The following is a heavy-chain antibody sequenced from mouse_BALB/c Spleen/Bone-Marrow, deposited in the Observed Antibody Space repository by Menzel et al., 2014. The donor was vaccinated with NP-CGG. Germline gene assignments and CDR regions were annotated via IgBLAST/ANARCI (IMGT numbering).Heavy chain of an antibody. CDR2: IFPGDGST. CDR3: ARRVYYDYGGGAWFAY. V-gene: IGHV1-85*01. Sequence: VHLVESGAELVKPGASVKLSCKASGYTFTSYDINWVRQRPEQGLEWIGWIFPGDGSTKYNEKFKGKATLTTDKSSSTAYMQLSRLTSEDAAVYFCARRVYYDYGGGAWFAYWGQGTLVTVSA. D-gene: IGHD2-4*01. CDR1: GYTFTSYD. J-gene: IGHJ3*01.